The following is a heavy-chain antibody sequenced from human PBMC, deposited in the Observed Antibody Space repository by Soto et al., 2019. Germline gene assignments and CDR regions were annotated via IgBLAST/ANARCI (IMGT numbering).Heavy chain of an antibody. D-gene: IGHD6-19*01. CDR3: AKDRLGSGWYFVYGDWFDS. CDR2: ISYDGSNK. J-gene: IGHJ5*01. CDR1: GFTFSTYG. V-gene: IGHV3-30*18. Sequence: QVQLVESGGGVVQPGKSLRLSCAASGFTFSTYGMHWVRQAPGKGLEWVAVISYDGSNKYYADSVKGRFTISRDNSKNTLYLQMNRLRTEDTAMYYCAKDRLGSGWYFVYGDWFDSWGQGTLVTVSS.